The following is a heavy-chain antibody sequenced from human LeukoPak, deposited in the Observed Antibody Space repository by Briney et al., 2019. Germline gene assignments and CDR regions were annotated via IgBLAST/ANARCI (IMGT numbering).Heavy chain of an antibody. Sequence: SETLSLTCTVSGGSINTANYYWGWLRQSPGKGLEWIGSIYYSETTYDNPSLKSRVTISIETSKNQFSLRLSSVTASDTAVYYCARQRADYYYYYVDVWGEGTTVAVS. V-gene: IGHV4-39*01. J-gene: IGHJ6*03. CDR3: ARQRADYYYYYVDV. CDR2: IYYSETT. CDR1: GGSINTANYY.